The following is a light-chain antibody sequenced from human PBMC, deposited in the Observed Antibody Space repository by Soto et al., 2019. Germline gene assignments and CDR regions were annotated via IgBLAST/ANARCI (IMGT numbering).Light chain of an antibody. V-gene: IGKV1-27*01. Sequence: DIQMTQSPSSLSASVGDRVTITCRASRGISNYLAWYQQKPGKVPKLLISAASTLQSGVPSRFSGSGSGTDFTLTISSLQPEDVATYYCQRYNSAPLFGGGTKVEIK. CDR1: RGISNY. CDR2: AAS. J-gene: IGKJ4*01. CDR3: QRYNSAPL.